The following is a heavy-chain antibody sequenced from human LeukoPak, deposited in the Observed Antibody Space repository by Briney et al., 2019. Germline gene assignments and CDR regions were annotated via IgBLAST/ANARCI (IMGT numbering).Heavy chain of an antibody. CDR1: GSISSYY. D-gene: IGHD2-2*01. J-gene: IGHJ3*02. CDR2: IYTSGST. CDR3: ARQKCTSTSCLTKNAFDI. Sequence: SETLSLTCTVSGSISSYYWSWIRQPPGKGLEWIGYIYTSGSTNYNPSLKSRVTISVDTSKNQFSLDLSSVTAADTAVYYCARQKCTSTSCLTKNAFDIWGQGTMVTISS. V-gene: IGHV4-4*09.